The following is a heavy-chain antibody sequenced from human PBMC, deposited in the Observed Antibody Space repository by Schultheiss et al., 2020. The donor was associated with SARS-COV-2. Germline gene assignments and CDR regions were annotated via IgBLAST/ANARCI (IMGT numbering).Heavy chain of an antibody. CDR2: IYYSGST. CDR3: ARVVTIFGVVIDY. J-gene: IGHJ4*02. CDR1: GGSISSGGYS. Sequence: SETLSLTCAVSGGSISSGGYSWSWIRQPPGKGLEWIGYIYYSGSTYYNPSLKSRVTISVDTSKNQFSLKLSSVTAADTAVYYCARVVTIFGVVIDYWGQGTLVTVSS. D-gene: IGHD3-3*01. V-gene: IGHV4-30-2*05.